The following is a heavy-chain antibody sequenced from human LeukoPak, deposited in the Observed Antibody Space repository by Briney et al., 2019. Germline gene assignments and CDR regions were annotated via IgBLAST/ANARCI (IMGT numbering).Heavy chain of an antibody. CDR1: GFTFTSYG. V-gene: IGHV3-23*01. Sequence: PGGSLRLSCAASGFTFTSYGMTWVRQAPGKGLEWVSTISGTSGVTYYTDSVKGRFTISRDNSKNTVFLQMNSLRIEDTAMYFCAKDFMHYGSGRPYYMDVWGEGTTVIISS. CDR3: AKDFMHYGSGRPYYMDV. J-gene: IGHJ6*03. D-gene: IGHD3-10*01. CDR2: ISGTSGVT.